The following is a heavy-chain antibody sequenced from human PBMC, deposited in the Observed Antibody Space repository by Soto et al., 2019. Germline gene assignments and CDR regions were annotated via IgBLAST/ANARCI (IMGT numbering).Heavy chain of an antibody. D-gene: IGHD6-6*01. Sequence: QVQLVQSGAEVKKPGSSVKVSCKASGGTFSSYAISWVRQAPGQGLEWMGGIIPIFGTANYAQKFQGRVTITAEESPSTAYMELSSLRSEDTAVYYCARGSSSSPPLIHWYFDLWGRGTLVTVSS. V-gene: IGHV1-69*01. CDR2: IIPIFGTA. CDR3: ARGSSSSPPLIHWYFDL. CDR1: GGTFSSYA. J-gene: IGHJ2*01.